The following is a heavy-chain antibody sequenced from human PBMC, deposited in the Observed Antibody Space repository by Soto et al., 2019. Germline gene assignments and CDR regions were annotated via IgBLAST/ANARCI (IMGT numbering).Heavy chain of an antibody. CDR2: IIPIFGTA. CDR1: GGTFSSYA. D-gene: IGHD6-13*01. CDR3: ARGRSGEYSSSWYGGAHFDY. J-gene: IGHJ4*02. V-gene: IGHV1-69*13. Sequence: ASVKVSCKASGGTFSSYAISWVRQAPGQGLEWMGGIIPIFGTANYAQKFQGRVTITADESTSTAYMELSSLRSEDTAVYYCARGRSGEYSSSWYGGAHFDYWGQGTLVTVSS.